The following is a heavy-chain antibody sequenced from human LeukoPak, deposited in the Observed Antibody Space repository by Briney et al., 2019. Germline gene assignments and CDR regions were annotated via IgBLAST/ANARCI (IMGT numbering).Heavy chain of an antibody. D-gene: IGHD6-13*01. CDR3: ARGSRGMSVWFDP. Sequence: GASVRVSCKASGGTFNIYVIRWERQAPGQGLEWMGGIIPLFDTATYAQKFQDRVTITADTSTSTVYMELSSLRAEDTAVYYCARGSRGMSVWFDPGRRGRLATVS. CDR1: GGTFNIYV. V-gene: IGHV1-69*06. CDR2: IIPLFDTA. J-gene: IGHJ5*02.